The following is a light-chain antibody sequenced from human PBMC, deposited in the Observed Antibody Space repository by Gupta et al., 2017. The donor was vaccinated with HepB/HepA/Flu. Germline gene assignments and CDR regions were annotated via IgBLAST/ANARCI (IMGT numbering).Light chain of an antibody. J-gene: IGLJ3*02. V-gene: IGLV2-11*01. CDR1: SSDVGGYNY. Sequence: QSPLTQTRPTSGSTAQSQPIPSTGTSSDVGGYNYVSWYQQHPGKAPKLMIYDVSKRPSGVPDRFSGSKSGNTASLTISGLQAEDEADYYCCSYAGRKVFGGGTKLTVL. CDR2: DVS. CDR3: CSYAGRKV.